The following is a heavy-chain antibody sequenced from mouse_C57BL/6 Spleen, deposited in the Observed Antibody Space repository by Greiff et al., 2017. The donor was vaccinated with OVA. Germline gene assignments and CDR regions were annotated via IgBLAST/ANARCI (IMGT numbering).Heavy chain of an antibody. CDR2: INPNNGGT. D-gene: IGHD1-1*01. Sequence: EVKLQQSGPELVKPGASVKIPCKASGYTFTDYNMDWVKQSHGKSLEWIGDINPNNGGTIYNQKFKGKDTLTVDKSSSTAYMELRSLTSEDTAVYYCARAGYYGSSYGFAYWGQGTLVTVSA. J-gene: IGHJ3*01. CDR3: ARAGYYGSSYGFAY. V-gene: IGHV1-18*01. CDR1: GYTFTDYN.